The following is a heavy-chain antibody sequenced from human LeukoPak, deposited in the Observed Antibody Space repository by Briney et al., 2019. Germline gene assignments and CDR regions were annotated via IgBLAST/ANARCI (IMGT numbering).Heavy chain of an antibody. CDR1: GYTFTSYD. CDR3: ARRRYDILTGYAFDY. CDR2: IIPIFGTA. D-gene: IGHD3-9*01. Sequence: SVKVSCKASGYTFTSYDISWVRQAPGQGLEWMGGIIPIFGTANYAQKFQGRVTITADESTSTAYMELSSLRSEDTAVYYCARRRYDILTGYAFDYWGQGTLVTVSS. V-gene: IGHV1-69*13. J-gene: IGHJ4*02.